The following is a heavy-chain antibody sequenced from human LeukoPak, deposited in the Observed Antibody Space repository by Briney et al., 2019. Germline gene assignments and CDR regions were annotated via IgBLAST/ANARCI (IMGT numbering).Heavy chain of an antibody. J-gene: IGHJ4*02. V-gene: IGHV4-4*07. CDR3: ARETGVGATTRYFDY. D-gene: IGHD1-26*01. Sequence: SETLSLTCEVSGASLSSFFWTWIRQPAGKGLEWIGRIYTSGSTNYNPSLKSRVTMSVDTSKNQFSLKLSSVTAADTAVYYCARETGVGATTRYFDYWGQGTLVTVSS. CDR1: GASLSSFF. CDR2: IYTSGST.